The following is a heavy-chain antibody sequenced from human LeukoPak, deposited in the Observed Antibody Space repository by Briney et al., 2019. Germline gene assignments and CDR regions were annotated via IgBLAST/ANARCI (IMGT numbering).Heavy chain of an antibody. J-gene: IGHJ4*02. Sequence: RHGESLKISCKGSGYSFTSYWIGWVRQMPGKGLEWMGIIYPGDSDTRYSPSFQGQVTISADKSISTAYLQWSSLKASDTAMYYCARASGRVKIALGELYPDYWGQGTLVTVSS. V-gene: IGHV5-51*01. CDR2: IYPGDSDT. D-gene: IGHD3-10*01. CDR3: ARASGRVKIALGELYPDY. CDR1: GYSFTSYW.